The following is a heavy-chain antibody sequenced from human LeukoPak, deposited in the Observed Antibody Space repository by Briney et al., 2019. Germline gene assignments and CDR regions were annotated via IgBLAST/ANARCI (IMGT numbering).Heavy chain of an antibody. D-gene: IGHD6-13*01. V-gene: IGHV4-38-2*02. CDR3: ARVGTDSSWYYYLDY. CDR2: IYHSGST. CDR1: GYSISSGYY. J-gene: IGHJ4*02. Sequence: PSETLSLTCTVSGYSISSGYYWGWIRQPPGKGLEWIGSIYHSGSTYYNPSLKSRVTISVDTSKNQFSLKLSSVTAADTAVYYCARVGTDSSWYYYLDYWGQGTLVTVSS.